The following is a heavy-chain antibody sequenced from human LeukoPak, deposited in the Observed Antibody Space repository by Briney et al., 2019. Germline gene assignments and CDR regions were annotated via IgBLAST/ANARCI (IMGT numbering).Heavy chain of an antibody. CDR1: GFTFSSYS. CDR2: ISSSSSYI. J-gene: IGHJ6*02. CDR3: ATSSSGYCSGGSCYPTPYYYYGMDV. D-gene: IGHD2-15*01. Sequence: GGSLRLSCAASGFTFSSYSMNWVRQAPGKGLEWVSSISSSSSYIYYADSVKGRFTISRDNAKNSLYLQMNSLRAEDTAVYYCATSSSGYCSGGSCYPTPYYYYGMDVWGQGTTVTVSS. V-gene: IGHV3-21*04.